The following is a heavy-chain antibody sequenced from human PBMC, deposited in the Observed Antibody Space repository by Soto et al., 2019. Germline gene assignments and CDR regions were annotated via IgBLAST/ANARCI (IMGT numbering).Heavy chain of an antibody. V-gene: IGHV3-21*01. D-gene: IGHD6-13*01. CDR1: GFTFSSYS. J-gene: IGHJ5*02. CDR2: ISSSSSYI. CDR3: ARGSSSWYNWFDP. Sequence: GGSLRLSCAASGFTFSSYSMNWVRQAPGKGLEWVSSISSSSSYIYYADSVKGRFTISRDNAKNSLYLQMNSLRAEDTAVYYCARGSSSWYNWFDPWGQGTLVTVS.